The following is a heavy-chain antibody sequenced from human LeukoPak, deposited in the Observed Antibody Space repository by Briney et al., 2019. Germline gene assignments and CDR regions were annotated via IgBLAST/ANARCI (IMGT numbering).Heavy chain of an antibody. CDR3: ARELGQQQLNWDNWFDP. V-gene: IGHV3-48*04. CDR2: ISSSSSTI. CDR1: GFTFSSYS. J-gene: IGHJ5*02. D-gene: IGHD6-13*01. Sequence: PGGSLRLSCAASGFTFSSYSMNWVRQAPGKGLEWVSYISSSSSTIYYADSVKGRFTTSRDNAKNSLYLQMNSLRAEDTAVYYCARELGQQQLNWDNWFDPWGQGTLVTVSS.